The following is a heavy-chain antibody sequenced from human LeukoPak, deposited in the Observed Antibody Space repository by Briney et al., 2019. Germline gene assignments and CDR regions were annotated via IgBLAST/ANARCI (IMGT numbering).Heavy chain of an antibody. Sequence: SGGSLRLSCAASGFTFSSYAMTWVRQAPGKGLEWVAVISYDGSNKYYADSVKGRFTISRDNSKNTLYLQMNSLRAEDTAVYYCARDQDSSGWYTFDYRGQGTLVTVSS. CDR2: ISYDGSNK. J-gene: IGHJ4*02. CDR3: ARDQDSSGWYTFDY. CDR1: GFTFSSYA. V-gene: IGHV3-30*04. D-gene: IGHD6-19*01.